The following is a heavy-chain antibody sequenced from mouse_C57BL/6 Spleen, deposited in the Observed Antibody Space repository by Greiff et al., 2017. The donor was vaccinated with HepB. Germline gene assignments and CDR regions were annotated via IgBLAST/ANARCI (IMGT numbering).Heavy chain of an antibody. V-gene: IGHV1-26*01. J-gene: IGHJ4*01. Sequence: EVQLQQSGPELVKPGASVKISCKASGYTFTDYYINWVKQSHGKSREWIGDINPNNGGTSYNQKFKGKATLTVDKSSSTAYMELRSLTSEDSAVYYCASLWLRRGAMDYWGQGTSVTVSS. CDR3: ASLWLRRGAMDY. CDR2: INPNNGGT. CDR1: GYTFTDYY. D-gene: IGHD2-2*01.